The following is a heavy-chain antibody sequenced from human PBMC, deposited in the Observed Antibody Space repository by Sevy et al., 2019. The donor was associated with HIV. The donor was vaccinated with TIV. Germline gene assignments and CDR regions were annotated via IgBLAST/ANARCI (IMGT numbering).Heavy chain of an antibody. CDR2: VYHTGST. CDR3: AGAPPVRSGDDSLNWFDH. D-gene: IGHD5-12*01. Sequence: SETLSLTCTVSGGSISVYYWSWIRQPPGKELEYIGYVYHTGSTNYNPSLKSRVTISVDTSNNQFSLKLTSVSTADTAVYYSAGAPPVRSGDDSLNWFDHWGQGTLVTVSS. V-gene: IGHV4-59*01. CDR1: GGSISVYY. J-gene: IGHJ5*02.